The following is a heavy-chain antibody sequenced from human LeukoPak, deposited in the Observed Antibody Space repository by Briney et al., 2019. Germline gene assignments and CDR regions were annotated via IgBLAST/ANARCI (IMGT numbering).Heavy chain of an antibody. CDR3: ARGKTFDY. J-gene: IGHJ4*02. Sequence: PSETLSLTCTVSGGSISSGRDYWGWIRQPPGKGLEWIGSIYYSGNTYYNPSLKSRVTILVDTSKNQFSLKLSSVTAADTAVYYCARGKTFDYWGQGTLVTVSS. V-gene: IGHV4-39*07. CDR1: GGSISSGRDY. CDR2: IYYSGNT.